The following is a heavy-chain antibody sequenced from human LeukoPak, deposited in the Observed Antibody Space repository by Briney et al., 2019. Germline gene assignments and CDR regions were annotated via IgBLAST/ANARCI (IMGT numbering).Heavy chain of an antibody. J-gene: IGHJ4*02. Sequence: GESLKISCKGSGYRFTNYWIGWVRQMPGKGLEWMGIIYPGDSDTRYSPSFQGQVTISADKSISTAYLQWSSLRASDTAMYYCARAGYCSSPSCHGFDYWGQGTLVTVSS. V-gene: IGHV5-51*01. CDR3: ARAGYCSSPSCHGFDY. CDR1: GYRFTNYW. CDR2: IYPGDSDT. D-gene: IGHD2-2*01.